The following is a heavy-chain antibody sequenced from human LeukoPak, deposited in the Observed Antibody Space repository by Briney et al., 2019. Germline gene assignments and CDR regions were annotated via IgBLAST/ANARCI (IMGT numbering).Heavy chain of an antibody. V-gene: IGHV3-23*01. CDR3: AKEEAVLDYDILTGYFFSY. CDR2: ISGSGGST. D-gene: IGHD3-9*01. Sequence: GGSLRLSCAASGFTLSSYGMSWVRQAPGKGLEWVSAISGSGGSTYYADSVKGRFTISRDNSKNTLYLQMNSLRAEDTAVYYCAKEEAVLDYDILTGYFFSYWGQGTLVTVSS. J-gene: IGHJ4*02. CDR1: GFTLSSYG.